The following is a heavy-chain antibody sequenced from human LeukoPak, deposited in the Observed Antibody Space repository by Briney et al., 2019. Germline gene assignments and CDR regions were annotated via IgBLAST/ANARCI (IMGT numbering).Heavy chain of an antibody. CDR2: IIPIFGTA. D-gene: IGHD4-17*01. V-gene: IGHV1-69*13. CDR3: ARDLGVDFSDYGDYRHPLHFDY. J-gene: IGHJ4*02. Sequence: GASVKVSCKASGGTFSGYAISWVRQAPGQGLEWMGGIIPIFGTANYAQKFQGRVTITADESTSTAYMELSSLRSEDTAVYYCARDLGVDFSDYGDYRHPLHFDYWGQGTLVTVSS. CDR1: GGTFSGYA.